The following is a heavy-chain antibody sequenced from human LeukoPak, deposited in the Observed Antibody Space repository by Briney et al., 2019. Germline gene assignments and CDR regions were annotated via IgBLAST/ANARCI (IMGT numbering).Heavy chain of an antibody. V-gene: IGHV4-34*01. D-gene: IGHD3-22*01. J-gene: IGHJ2*01. CDR2: INHSGST. CDR1: GGSFSGYY. Sequence: PSETLSLTCAVYGGSFSGYYWSWIRQPPGKELEWIGEINHSGSTNYNPSLKSRVTISLDTSKNQFSLKLSSVTAADTAVYYCARGLIYYDSSGRFSNWYFDLWGRGTLVTVSS. CDR3: ARGLIYYDSSGRFSNWYFDL.